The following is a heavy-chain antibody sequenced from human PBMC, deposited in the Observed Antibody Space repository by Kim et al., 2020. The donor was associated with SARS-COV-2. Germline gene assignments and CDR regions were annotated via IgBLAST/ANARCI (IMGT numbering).Heavy chain of an antibody. J-gene: IGHJ6*02. CDR2: ISSSSSYI. V-gene: IGHV3-21*01. Sequence: GGSLRLSCAASGFTFSSYSMNWVRQAPGKGLEWVSSISSSSSYIYYADSVKGRFTISRDNAKNSLYLQMNSLRAEDTAVYYCARDPHYYGSGSYFLYYYYYYGMGVWGQGTTGTGSS. CDR3: ARDPHYYGSGSYFLYYYYYYGMGV. D-gene: IGHD3-10*01. CDR1: GFTFSSYS.